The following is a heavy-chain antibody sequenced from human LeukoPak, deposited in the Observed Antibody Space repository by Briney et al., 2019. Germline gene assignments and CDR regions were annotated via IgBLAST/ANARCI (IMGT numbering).Heavy chain of an antibody. CDR1: GFTFSNAW. J-gene: IGHJ4*02. Sequence: GGSLRLSCAASGFTFSNAWMSWVRQAPGKGLEWVGRIKSKTDGGTTDYAAPVKGRFTISRDDSKNTLYLQMNSLKTEDTAVYYCTTDPPASYYYDSSGYPKPPFDYWGQGTLVTVSS. CDR2: IKSKTDGGTT. D-gene: IGHD3-22*01. CDR3: TTDPPASYYYDSSGYPKPPFDY. V-gene: IGHV3-15*01.